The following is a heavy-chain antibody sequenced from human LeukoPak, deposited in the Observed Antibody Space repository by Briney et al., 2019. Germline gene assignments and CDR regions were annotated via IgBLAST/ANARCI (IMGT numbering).Heavy chain of an antibody. D-gene: IGHD3-10*01. CDR2: IYYSGST. CDR3: ARESGSGSYYVNY. Sequence: PSETLSLTCTVSGGSISSYYWSWIRQPPGKGLEWIGSIYYSGSTYYNPSLKSRVTISVDTSKNQFSLKLSSVTAADTAVYYCARESGSGSYYVNYWGQGTLVTVSS. CDR1: GGSISSYY. V-gene: IGHV4-39*02. J-gene: IGHJ4*02.